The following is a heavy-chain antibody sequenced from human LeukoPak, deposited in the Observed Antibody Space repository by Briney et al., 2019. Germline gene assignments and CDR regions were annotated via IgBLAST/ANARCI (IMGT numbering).Heavy chain of an antibody. Sequence: SETLSLTCTVSGGSISSHYWSWIRQPPGKGLEWIGYIYYSGSTNYNPSLKSRVTISVDTSKNQLSLKLSSVTAADTAVYYCAREGTSAFDIWGQGTMGTVSS. D-gene: IGHD3-10*01. J-gene: IGHJ3*02. CDR1: GGSISSHY. V-gene: IGHV4-59*11. CDR3: AREGTSAFDI. CDR2: IYYSGST.